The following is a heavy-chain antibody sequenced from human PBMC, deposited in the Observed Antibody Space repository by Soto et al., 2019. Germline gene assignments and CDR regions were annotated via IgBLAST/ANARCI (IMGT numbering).Heavy chain of an antibody. J-gene: IGHJ4*02. V-gene: IGHV3-23*01. Sequence: GGSLRLSCEASGFSFSTYEMSWARQAPGKGLEWVSFISDTGHSTYYANFVKGRFTISRDNSQNTLYLHMNGLRAEDAAVYYCVRGGHLDYWGQGILVTVSS. D-gene: IGHD3-16*01. CDR1: GFSFSTYE. CDR2: ISDTGHST. CDR3: VRGGHLDY.